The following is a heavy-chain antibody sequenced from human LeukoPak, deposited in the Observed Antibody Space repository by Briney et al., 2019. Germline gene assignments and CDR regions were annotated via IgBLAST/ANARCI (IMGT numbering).Heavy chain of an antibody. CDR3: AREVYYSGGSCYPYFDY. Sequence: SVTVSCKASGGTFSSYAISWVRQAPGQGLEWMGRIIPILGIANYAQKFQGRVTITADKSTSTAYMELSSLRSEDTAVYYCAREVYYSGGSCYPYFDYWGQGTLVTVSS. V-gene: IGHV1-69*04. CDR2: IIPILGIA. J-gene: IGHJ4*02. CDR1: GGTFSSYA. D-gene: IGHD2-15*01.